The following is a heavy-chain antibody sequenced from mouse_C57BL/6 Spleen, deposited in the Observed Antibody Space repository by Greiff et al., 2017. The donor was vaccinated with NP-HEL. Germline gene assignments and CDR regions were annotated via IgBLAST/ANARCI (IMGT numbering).Heavy chain of an antibody. CDR3: ARGILLRGDYAMDY. CDR1: GFTFSSYA. D-gene: IGHD1-1*01. CDR2: ISDGGSYT. V-gene: IGHV5-4*01. J-gene: IGHJ4*01. Sequence: EVQLVESGGGLVKPGGSLKLSCAASGFTFSSYAMSWVRQTPEKRLEWVATISDGGSYTYYPDNVKGRFTISRDNAKNNLYLQMSHLKSEDTAMYYCARGILLRGDYAMDYWGQGTSVTVSS.